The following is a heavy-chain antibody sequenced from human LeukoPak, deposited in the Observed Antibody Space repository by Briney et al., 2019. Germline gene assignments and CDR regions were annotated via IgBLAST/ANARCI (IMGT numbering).Heavy chain of an antibody. V-gene: IGHV3-15*01. J-gene: IGHJ4*02. CDR2: IKSKTDGGTT. D-gene: IGHD3-22*01. CDR3: TTDHPYYYDSRAPGGFDY. CDR1: GFTFSNAW. Sequence: NSGGSLRLSCAASGFTFSNAWMSWVRLVPGKGLEWVGRIKSKTDGGTTDYAAPVKGRFTISRDDSKNTLYLQMNSLKTEDTAVYYCTTDHPYYYDSRAPGGFDYWGQGTLVTVSS.